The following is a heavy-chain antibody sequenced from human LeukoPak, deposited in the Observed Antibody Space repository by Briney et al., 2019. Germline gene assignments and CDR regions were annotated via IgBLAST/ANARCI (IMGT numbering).Heavy chain of an antibody. V-gene: IGHV4-34*01. CDR1: GFTFSSYA. CDR3: ARVGYPWVRTRKTHYFDY. CDR2: INHSGST. J-gene: IGHJ4*02. D-gene: IGHD3-22*01. Sequence: PGGSLRLSCAASGFTFSSYAMSWIRQPPGKGLEWIGEINHSGSTNYNPSLKSRVTISVDTSKNQFSLKLSSVTAADTAVYYCARVGYPWVRTRKTHYFDYWGQGTLVTVSS.